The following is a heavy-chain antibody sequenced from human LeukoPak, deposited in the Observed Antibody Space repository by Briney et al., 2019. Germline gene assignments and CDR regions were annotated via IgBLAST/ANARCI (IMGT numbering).Heavy chain of an antibody. J-gene: IGHJ4*02. CDR1: GGSFSGYY. CDR2: INHGGST. Sequence: SETLSLTCAVYGGSFSGYYWSWIRQPPGKGLEWIGQINHGGSTNYNPSLKSRVTISVDTSKNQFSLKLSSVTAADTAVYYCARAARDDFWSGYYALFDYWGQGTLVTVSS. D-gene: IGHD3-3*01. CDR3: ARAARDDFWSGYYALFDY. V-gene: IGHV4-34*01.